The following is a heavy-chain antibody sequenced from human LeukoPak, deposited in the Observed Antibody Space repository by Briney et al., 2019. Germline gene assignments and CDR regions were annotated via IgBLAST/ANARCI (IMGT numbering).Heavy chain of an antibody. J-gene: IGHJ3*02. V-gene: IGHV4-59*01. CDR1: GGSISSYY. CDR3: ARDIVVVVAANDAFDI. CDR2: IYYSGST. D-gene: IGHD2-15*01. Sequence: SETLSLTCTVSGGSISSYYWSWIRQPPGKGLEWIGYIYYSGSTHYNPSPKSRVTISVDTSKKQFSLKLRSVTAADTAVYYCARDIVVVVAANDAFDIWGQGTMVTVSS.